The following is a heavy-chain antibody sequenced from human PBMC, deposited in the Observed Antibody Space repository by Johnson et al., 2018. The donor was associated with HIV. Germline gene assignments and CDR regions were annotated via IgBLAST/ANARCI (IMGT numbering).Heavy chain of an antibody. V-gene: IGHV3-NL1*01. D-gene: IGHD5-24*01. CDR2: IYSGGST. CDR3: ARACRDGYTCDVFDI. Sequence: QVQLVESGGGVFQPGRSLRLSCAASGFTFSNYGMHWVRQAPGRGLEWVSIIYSGGSTYYADSVKGRFTISRDNSKNTLYLQMNSLRAEDTAVYYCARACRDGYTCDVFDIWGQGTMVTVSS. CDR1: GFTFSNYG. J-gene: IGHJ3*02.